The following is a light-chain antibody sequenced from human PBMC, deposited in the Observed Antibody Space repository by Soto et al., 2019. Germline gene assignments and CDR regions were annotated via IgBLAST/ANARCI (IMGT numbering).Light chain of an antibody. Sequence: QSVLTQTASVSGSPGQSITIYCSGTSSDVGGYGYVSWYQQHPGKAPKLMIYEVSNRPSGVSDRFSGSKSANTASLTISGLQAEDEADYYCSSYTTSTTWVFGGGTKLTVL. J-gene: IGLJ3*02. CDR2: EVS. V-gene: IGLV2-14*01. CDR3: SSYTTSTTWV. CDR1: SSDVGGYGY.